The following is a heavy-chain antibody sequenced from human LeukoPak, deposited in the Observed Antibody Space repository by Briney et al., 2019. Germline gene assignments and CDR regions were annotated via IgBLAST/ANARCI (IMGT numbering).Heavy chain of an antibody. J-gene: IGHJ6*03. CDR3: ARAPNQLLLEKPNYYYYYYMDV. CDR1: GFTFSDYY. CDR2: ISSSGSTI. V-gene: IGHV3-11*04. D-gene: IGHD2-2*01. Sequence: PGGSLRLSCAASGFTFSDYYMSWIRQAPGKGLEWVSYISSSGSTIYYADSVKGRFTISKDNAKNSLYLQMNSLRAEDTAVYYCARAPNQLLLEKPNYYYYYYMDVWGKGTTVTVSS.